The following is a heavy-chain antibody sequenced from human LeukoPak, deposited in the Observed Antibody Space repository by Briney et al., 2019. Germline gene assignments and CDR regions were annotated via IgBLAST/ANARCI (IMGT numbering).Heavy chain of an antibody. J-gene: IGHJ6*02. D-gene: IGHD5-18*01. Sequence: GGSLRLSCAASGFTFSSYAMSWVRQAPGKGLEWVSAISGSGGSTYYADSVKGRFTISRDNSKNTLYLQMNSPRAEDTAVYYCAKDSPDTAMGYYYYYGMDVWGQGTTVTVSS. V-gene: IGHV3-23*01. CDR2: ISGSGGST. CDR1: GFTFSSYA. CDR3: AKDSPDTAMGYYYYYGMDV.